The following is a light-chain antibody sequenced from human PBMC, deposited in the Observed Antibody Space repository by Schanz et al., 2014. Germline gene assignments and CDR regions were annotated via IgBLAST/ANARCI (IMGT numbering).Light chain of an antibody. J-gene: IGLJ3*02. CDR3: QSYDSSLSGSWV. Sequence: QSVLTQPASVSGSPGQSITISCTGTSSDVGSYNLVSWYQQHPGKAPKLMIYEGSKRPSGVSNRFSGSKSGNTASLTISGLQAEDEADYYCQSYDSSLSGSWVFGGGTKLTVL. V-gene: IGLV2-14*02. CDR2: EGS. CDR1: SSDVGSYNL.